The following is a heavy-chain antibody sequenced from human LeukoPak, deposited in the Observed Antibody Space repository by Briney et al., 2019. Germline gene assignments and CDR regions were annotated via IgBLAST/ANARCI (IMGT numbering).Heavy chain of an antibody. D-gene: IGHD3-22*01. CDR3: ARDGSAYYNENTGFRGEFDS. Sequence: GGSLRLSCAASGFTFSSYAMSWVRQAPGKGLEGVSAISGSGGSKYYADSVKGRFTISRDNAKNSVYLQMNSLRAEDAAVYYCARDGSAYYNENTGFRGEFDSWGQGALVIVSS. CDR2: ISGSGGSK. V-gene: IGHV3-23*01. CDR1: GFTFSSYA. J-gene: IGHJ4*02.